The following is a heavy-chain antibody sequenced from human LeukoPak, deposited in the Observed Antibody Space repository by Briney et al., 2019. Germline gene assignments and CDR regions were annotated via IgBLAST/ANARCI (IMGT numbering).Heavy chain of an antibody. Sequence: GGSLRLSCTASGITLSSYWMTWVRVRQAPGKGLEWVTNIKHDGSEKYYVDSVKGRFTISRDNAKDSLYLQMNSLRPEDTAVYYCARNSVVVPAAPWGQGTLVTVSS. D-gene: IGHD2-21*01. CDR1: GITLSSYW. CDR2: IKHDGSEK. CDR3: ARNSVVVPAAP. V-gene: IGHV3-7*04. J-gene: IGHJ5*02.